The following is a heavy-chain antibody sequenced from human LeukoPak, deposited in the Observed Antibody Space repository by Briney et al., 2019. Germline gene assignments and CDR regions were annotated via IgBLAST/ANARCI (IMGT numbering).Heavy chain of an antibody. CDR2: IYYSGST. V-gene: IGHV4-59*01. CDR3: ARARIQLWPTPPYYFDY. CDR1: GGSISSYY. Sequence: PSETLSLTCTVSGGSISSYYWSWIRQPPGKGLEWIGYIYYSGSTNYNPSLKSRVTISVDTSKNQFSLKLSSVTAADTAVYYCARARIQLWPTPPYYFDYWGQGTLVTVSS. J-gene: IGHJ4*02. D-gene: IGHD5-18*01.